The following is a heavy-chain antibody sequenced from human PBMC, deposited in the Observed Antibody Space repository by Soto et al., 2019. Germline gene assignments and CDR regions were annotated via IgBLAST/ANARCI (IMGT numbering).Heavy chain of an antibody. CDR3: ARAKGECSGGSCYSDEYYGMDV. Sequence: TLSLTCTVSGGSISSGGYYWSWIRQHPGKGLEWIGNIYYSGSTYHNPSLKSRITISVDTSQNQFSLKLSSVTAADTAVYYCARAKGECSGGSCYSDEYYGMDVWGQGTTVTVS. D-gene: IGHD2-15*01. V-gene: IGHV4-31*03. J-gene: IGHJ6*02. CDR1: GGSISSGGYY. CDR2: IYYSGST.